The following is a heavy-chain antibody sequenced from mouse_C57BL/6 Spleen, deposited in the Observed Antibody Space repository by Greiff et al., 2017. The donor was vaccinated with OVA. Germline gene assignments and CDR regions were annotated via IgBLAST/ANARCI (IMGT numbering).Heavy chain of an antibody. J-gene: IGHJ4*01. CDR1: GFTFSSYA. V-gene: IGHV5-4*01. Sequence: EVQLQQSGGGLVKPGGSLKLSCAASGFTFSSYAMSWVRQTPEKRLEWVATISDGGSYTYYPDNVKGRFTISRDNAKNNLYLQMSHLKSEDTAMYYCARAHYYYGPYYYAMDYWGQGTSVTVSS. D-gene: IGHD1-1*01. CDR2: ISDGGSYT. CDR3: ARAHYYYGPYYYAMDY.